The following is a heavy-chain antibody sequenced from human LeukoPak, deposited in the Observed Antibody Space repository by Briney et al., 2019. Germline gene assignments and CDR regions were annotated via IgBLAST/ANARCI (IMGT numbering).Heavy chain of an antibody. D-gene: IGHD3-22*01. Sequence: ASVKVSCKASGYTFTGYYIHWVRQAPGQGLEWMGWINPNSGGTNSAQKFQGRVTTTRDTSISTAYMDLSSLRSDDTAVYYCARGDYYDSSVHYYDWGQGTLVTVSS. V-gene: IGHV1-2*02. CDR3: ARGDYYDSSVHYYD. CDR2: INPNSGGT. CDR1: GYTFTGYY. J-gene: IGHJ4*02.